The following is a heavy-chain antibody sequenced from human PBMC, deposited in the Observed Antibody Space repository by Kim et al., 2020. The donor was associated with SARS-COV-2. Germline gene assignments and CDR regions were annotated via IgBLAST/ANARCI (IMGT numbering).Heavy chain of an antibody. Sequence: SVKGRFTISRDNAKNSLYLQMNSLRAEDTALYYCAKDIGYSSSSGVSLLYWGQGTLVTVSS. J-gene: IGHJ4*02. CDR3: AKDIGYSSSSGVSLLY. D-gene: IGHD6-6*01. V-gene: IGHV3-9*01.